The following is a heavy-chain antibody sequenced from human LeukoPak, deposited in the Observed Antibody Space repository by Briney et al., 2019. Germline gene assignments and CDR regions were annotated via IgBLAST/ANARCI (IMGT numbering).Heavy chain of an antibody. Sequence: SQTLSLTCTVSGGSISSGDYYWSWIRQPPGKGLEWIGYIYYSGSTYYNPSLKSRVTISVDTSKNQFSLKLSSVTAADTAVYYCASGNMVRGVSPAEYWGQGTLVTVSS. CDR2: IYYSGST. V-gene: IGHV4-30-4*01. D-gene: IGHD3-10*01. CDR3: ASGNMVRGVSPAEY. CDR1: GGSISSGDYY. J-gene: IGHJ4*02.